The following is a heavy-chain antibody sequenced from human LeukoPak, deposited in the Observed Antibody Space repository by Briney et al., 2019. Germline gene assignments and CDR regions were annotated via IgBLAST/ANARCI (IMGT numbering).Heavy chain of an antibody. J-gene: IGHJ4*02. Sequence: GGSLRLSCSVSGFTFRNYAMHWVRQAPGKGLDYVSAISSNGYSTYYADSVKGRFTISRDNSKNTLYLQMSSLRAEDTAVYYCVKRLYGDYERILDSWGQGTLVTVSS. D-gene: IGHD4-17*01. V-gene: IGHV3-64D*06. CDR3: VKRLYGDYERILDS. CDR2: ISSNGYST. CDR1: GFTFRNYA.